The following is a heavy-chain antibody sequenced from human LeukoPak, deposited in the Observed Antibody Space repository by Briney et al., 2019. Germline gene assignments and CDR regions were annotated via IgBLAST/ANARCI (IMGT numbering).Heavy chain of an antibody. CDR2: ISAYNGNT. J-gene: IGHJ4*02. CDR1: GYTFTSYG. D-gene: IGHD6-19*01. CDR3: ASQARDSSGWYPPGALDY. V-gene: IGHV1-18*01. Sequence: ASVKVSFKASGYTFTSYGISWVRQAPGQGLEWMGWISAYNGNTNYAQKLQGRVTMTTDTSTSTAYMELRSLRSDDTAVYYCASQARDSSGWYPPGALDYWGQGTLVTVSS.